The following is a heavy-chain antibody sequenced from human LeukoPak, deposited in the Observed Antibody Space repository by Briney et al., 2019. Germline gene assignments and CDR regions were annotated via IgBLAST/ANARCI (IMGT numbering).Heavy chain of an antibody. CDR1: GFTFSSYG. Sequence: SGGSLRLSCAASGFTFSSYGMHWVRQAPGKGLEWVAFIRYDGSNKYYADSVKGRFTISRDNSKNTLYLQMNSLRAEDTAVYYCAKGGNYDILTGLSWFDPWGQGTLVTVSS. J-gene: IGHJ5*02. CDR2: IRYDGSNK. V-gene: IGHV3-30*02. CDR3: AKGGNYDILTGLSWFDP. D-gene: IGHD3-9*01.